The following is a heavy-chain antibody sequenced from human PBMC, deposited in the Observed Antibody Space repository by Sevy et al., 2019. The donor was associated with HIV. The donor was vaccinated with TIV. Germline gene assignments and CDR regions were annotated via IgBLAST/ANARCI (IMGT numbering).Heavy chain of an antibody. D-gene: IGHD1-1*01. J-gene: IGHJ4*02. CDR1: GFTFSDYY. CDR2: ISSSSSYT. CDR3: ARTMERPIFGY. V-gene: IGHV3-11*06. Sequence: GGSLRLSCAASGFTFSDYYMSWIRQAPGKGLEWVSYISSSSSYTNYADSVKGRFTISRDNAKNSLYLQMNSLRAEDTAVYYCARTMERPIFGYWGQGTLVTVSS.